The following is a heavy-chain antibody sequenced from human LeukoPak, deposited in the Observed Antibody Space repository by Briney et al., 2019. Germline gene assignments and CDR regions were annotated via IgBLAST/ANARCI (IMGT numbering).Heavy chain of an antibody. D-gene: IGHD5-12*01. Sequence: GGSLRLSCAESGFIFSTYSMHWVRQAPGKGLEWVSSISSDGGYIYYADSVKGRFTISRDNAEDSLYLQMNSLRAEDTAVYYCERGSGPLLFHYWGQGTLITVSS. J-gene: IGHJ4*02. CDR3: ERGSGPLLFHY. V-gene: IGHV3-21*01. CDR2: ISSDGGYI. CDR1: GFIFSTYS.